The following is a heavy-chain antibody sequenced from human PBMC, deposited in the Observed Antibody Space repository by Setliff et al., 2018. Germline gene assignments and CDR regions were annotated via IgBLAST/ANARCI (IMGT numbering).Heavy chain of an antibody. CDR2: MYSSGST. D-gene: IGHD3-3*01. CDR3: ASHPRVTIFGVVALEY. J-gene: IGHJ4*02. CDR1: GGPINSDSYY. Sequence: SETLSLTCTVSGGPINSDSYYWGWIRQPPGKGLEWIGSMYSSGSTYYNPSLKSRVTISVDTSQNQFSLKLSSVTAADTAAYYCASHPRVTIFGVVALEYWGQGILVTVSS. V-gene: IGHV4-39*01.